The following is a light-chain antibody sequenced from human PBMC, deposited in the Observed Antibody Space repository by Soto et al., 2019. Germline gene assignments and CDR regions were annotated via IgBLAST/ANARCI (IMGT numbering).Light chain of an antibody. CDR3: PQFNTPPCR. Sequence: DIQMTQSPSTLAASVGDRVTITGRASQTISGCLAWYQQKPGNAPKLLIYKASTLKSGVPSRFSGSASRTEFTLTIRSLPPDDFATYHSPQFNTPPCRLGQGTKVAIK. CDR2: KAS. CDR1: QTISGC. J-gene: IGKJ1*01. V-gene: IGKV1-5*03.